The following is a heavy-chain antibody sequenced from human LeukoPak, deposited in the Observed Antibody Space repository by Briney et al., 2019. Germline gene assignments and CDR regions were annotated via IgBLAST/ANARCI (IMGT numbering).Heavy chain of an antibody. CDR3: ARGRYNYGYFDY. CDR1: GFTFSSYE. CDR2: ISSSGSTI. Sequence: GGSLRLSCAASGFTFSSYEMNWVRQAPGKGLEWVSYISSSGSTIYYADSVKGRFTISRDNAKNSLYLQMNSLRAEDTAVYYCARGRYNYGYFDYWGQGTLVTVSS. V-gene: IGHV3-48*03. D-gene: IGHD5-18*01. J-gene: IGHJ4*02.